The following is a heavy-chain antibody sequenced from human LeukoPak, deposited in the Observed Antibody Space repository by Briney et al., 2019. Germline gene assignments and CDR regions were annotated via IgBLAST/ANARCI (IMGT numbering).Heavy chain of an antibody. D-gene: IGHD4-23*01. J-gene: IGHJ4*02. Sequence: GGSLRLSCEVSGFTFSDHYMSWIRQAPGKRLEWVSYISSGSTYTNYADSVEGRFTVSRDNAKNSLYLQMNSLRAEDTAVYYCARGDYGGDYFDYWGQGTLVTVSS. CDR3: ARGDYGGDYFDY. CDR1: GFTFSDHY. CDR2: ISSGSTYT. V-gene: IGHV3-11*05.